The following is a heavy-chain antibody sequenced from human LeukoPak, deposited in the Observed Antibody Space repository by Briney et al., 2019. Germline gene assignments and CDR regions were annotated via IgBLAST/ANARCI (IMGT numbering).Heavy chain of an antibody. J-gene: IGHJ6*03. CDR1: GFTFSSYS. CDR2: ISSSSSYI. Sequence: GGSLRLSCAASGFTFSSYSMNWVRQAPGKGLEWVSSISSSSSYIYYADSVKGRFTISRDNAKNSLYLQMNSLRAEDTAVYYCASRIAAAGSSYYYYYYMDVWGKGTTVTVSS. CDR3: ASRIAAAGSSYYYYYYMDV. D-gene: IGHD6-13*01. V-gene: IGHV3-21*01.